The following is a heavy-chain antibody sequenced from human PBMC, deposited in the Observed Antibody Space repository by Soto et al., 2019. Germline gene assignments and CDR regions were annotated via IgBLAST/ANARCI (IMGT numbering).Heavy chain of an antibody. V-gene: IGHV3-66*04. CDR3: ARHVGSYSYFEL. D-gene: IGHD1-26*01. J-gene: IGHJ2*01. CDR1: GFTVSSSY. Sequence: EVQLVESGGDLVQPGGSLRLSCAASGFTVSSSYLGWVRQAPGKGLEWVSSIYTGVTTYYAESVRGRFTISTDSFKDTLYLQMNDVRVDDTARYYCARHVGSYSYFELWGRGTLVTVSS. CDR2: IYTGVTT.